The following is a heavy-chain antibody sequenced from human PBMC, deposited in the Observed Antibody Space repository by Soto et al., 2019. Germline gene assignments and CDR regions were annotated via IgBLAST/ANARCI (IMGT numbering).Heavy chain of an antibody. J-gene: IGHJ6*02. D-gene: IGHD3-22*01. V-gene: IGHV3-23*01. CDR2: ISGSGGTT. Sequence: EVQLLESGGGLVQPGGSLRLSCAASGFTFSSYSMIWVRQAPGKGLEWVSAISGSGGTTYYADSVKGRFTISRDNSKNTLYLQMNGPRAEGTAVYYCAKGGVAYYDSTGYYLYYYYGMDVWGQGTTVTVSS. CDR3: AKGGVAYYDSTGYYLYYYYGMDV. CDR1: GFTFSSYS.